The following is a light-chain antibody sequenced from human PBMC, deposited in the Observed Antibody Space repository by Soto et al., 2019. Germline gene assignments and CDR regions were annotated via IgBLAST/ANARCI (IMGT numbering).Light chain of an antibody. CDR3: QQRSNWPPVT. CDR2: DAS. Sequence: EIVLTQSPATLSLSPGERATLSCRASQSVSSYLAWYQQKPGQAPRLLIYDASNRATGIPARFSGSGSGTDFTLTICSLEPEDFAVYYCQQRSNWPPVTFGQGTRLDIK. CDR1: QSVSSY. V-gene: IGKV3-11*01. J-gene: IGKJ5*01.